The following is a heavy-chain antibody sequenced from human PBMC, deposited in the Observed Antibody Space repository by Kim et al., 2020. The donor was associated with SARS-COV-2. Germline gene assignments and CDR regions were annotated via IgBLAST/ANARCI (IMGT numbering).Heavy chain of an antibody. J-gene: IGHJ4*01. CDR1: GFTSSGYR. CDR2: IYQDGSTR. CDR3: TLRAHDNSGLSHY. Sequence: GGSLRLSCADSGFTSSGYRMSWVRQAPGEGLEWVSNIYQDGSTRYYVDSVNGRFSISSDNAKNSQFLQFNILRVDDTALYYSTLRAHDNSGLSHY. D-gene: IGHD3-22*01. V-gene: IGHV3-7*01.